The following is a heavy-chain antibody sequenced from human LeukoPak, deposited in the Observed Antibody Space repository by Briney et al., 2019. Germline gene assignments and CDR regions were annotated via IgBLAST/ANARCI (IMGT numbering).Heavy chain of an antibody. J-gene: IGHJ6*03. CDR3: ARVVRGTYSSSWYARGYYMDV. CDR2: INHSGST. V-gene: IGHV4-34*01. CDR1: GGSFSGYY. D-gene: IGHD6-13*01. Sequence: SETLSLTCAVYGGSFSGYYWSWIRQPPGKGLEWIGEINHSGSTNYNPSLKSRVTISVDTSKNQFSLKLSSVTAADTAVYYCARVVRGTYSSSWYARGYYMDVWGKGTTVTVSS.